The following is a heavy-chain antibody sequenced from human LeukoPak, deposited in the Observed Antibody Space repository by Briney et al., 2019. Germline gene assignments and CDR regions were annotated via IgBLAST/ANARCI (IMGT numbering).Heavy chain of an antibody. CDR2: IGASGGGA. CDR1: GFTFNNYA. D-gene: IGHD1-26*01. CDR3: VKDGGRRDDY. J-gene: IGHJ4*02. Sequence: PGGSLRLSCIASGFTFNNYARKWVRRAPGRGREGVSEIGASGGGAHYADSVKGRFTISRDNSKNTLYLQMNSLRAEDTAIYYCVKDGGRRDDYWGQGTLVTVSS. V-gene: IGHV3-23*01.